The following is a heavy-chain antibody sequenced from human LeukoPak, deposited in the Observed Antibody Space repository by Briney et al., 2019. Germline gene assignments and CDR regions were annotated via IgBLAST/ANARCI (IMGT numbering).Heavy chain of an antibody. CDR3: AKDGRWLEHHFVY. CDR2: IRYDGNIQ. D-gene: IGHD5-24*01. CDR1: GFTFSNYG. Sequence: QPGGSLRLSCAASGFTFSNYGMHWVRQAPGKGLEWLTFIRYDGNIQYYADSVKGRFTISRDNSKKTLYLQMNSLRAEDTAVYYYAKDGRWLEHHFVYWGQGALVTVSS. V-gene: IGHV3-30*02. J-gene: IGHJ4*02.